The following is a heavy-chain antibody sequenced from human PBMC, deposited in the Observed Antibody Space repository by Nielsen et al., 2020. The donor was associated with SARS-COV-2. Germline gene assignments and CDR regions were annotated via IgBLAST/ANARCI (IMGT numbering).Heavy chain of an antibody. Sequence: WIRQPPGKGLEWIGYIYYSGSTYYNPSLKSRVTISVDTSKNQFSLKLSPVTAADTAVYYCARHDIVVVPAAIIGGAFDYWGQGTLVTVSS. CDR3: ARHDIVVVPAAIIGGAFDY. J-gene: IGHJ4*02. D-gene: IGHD2-2*02. V-gene: IGHV4-39*01. CDR2: IYYSGST.